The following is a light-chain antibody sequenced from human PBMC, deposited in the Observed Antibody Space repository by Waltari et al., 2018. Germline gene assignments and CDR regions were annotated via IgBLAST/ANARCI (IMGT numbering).Light chain of an antibody. J-gene: IGLJ2*01. CDR1: TSNIGSHT. CDR3: AAWDDSLNGVI. CDR2: STL. Sequence: QSVLTQPPSASGTPGQRVTISCSGSTSNIGSHTVNWYHHLPGTAPKLLIFSTLHRPSGVPDRISGSKSGTSASLAISGRQSEDEGVYYCAAWDDSLNGVIFGGGTKLTVL. V-gene: IGLV1-44*01.